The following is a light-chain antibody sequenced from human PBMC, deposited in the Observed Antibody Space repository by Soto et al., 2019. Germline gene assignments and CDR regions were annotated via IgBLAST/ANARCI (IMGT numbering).Light chain of an antibody. CDR3: SSYAGSTSLL. Sequence: QSALTQPPSASGSPGQSVTISCTGTSSDVGGYNYVSWYQQHPGKAPKFMIYDFNKRPSGVPDRFSGSKSGNTASLTVSGLQAEDEADYYCSSYAGSTSLLFGTGTKLTVL. CDR2: DFN. CDR1: SSDVGGYNY. V-gene: IGLV2-8*01. J-gene: IGLJ1*01.